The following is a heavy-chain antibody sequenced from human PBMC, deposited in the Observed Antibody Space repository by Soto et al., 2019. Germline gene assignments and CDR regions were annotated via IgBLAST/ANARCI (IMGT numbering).Heavy chain of an antibody. D-gene: IGHD1-26*01. V-gene: IGHV3-30-3*01. CDR3: ARRGGGYSGSYLRYFDY. CDR1: GFTFSSFP. Sequence: QVQLVESGGGVVQPGRSLRLSCAASGFTFSSFPMHWVRQAPGKGLEWVAVISCDGSNKYYADSVKGRFTFSRDNSKNTLYRQMNSLRAEETAVYYCARRGGGYSGSYLRYFDYWGQGTLVTVSS. J-gene: IGHJ4*02. CDR2: ISCDGSNK.